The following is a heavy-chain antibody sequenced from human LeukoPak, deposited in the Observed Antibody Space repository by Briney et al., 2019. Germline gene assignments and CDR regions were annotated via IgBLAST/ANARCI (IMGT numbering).Heavy chain of an antibody. CDR1: GFTFSSYA. CDR2: ISGSGGST. V-gene: IGHV3-23*01. CDR3: AKDQRYYDYVWGSYRPDFFDY. D-gene: IGHD3-16*02. J-gene: IGHJ4*02. Sequence: GGSLRLSCAASGFTFSSYAMGWVRQAPGKGLEWVSSISGSGGSTYYADSVKGRFTISRDNSKNTLYLQMNSLRAEDTAVYYCAKDQRYYDYVWGSYRPDFFDYWGQGTLVTVSS.